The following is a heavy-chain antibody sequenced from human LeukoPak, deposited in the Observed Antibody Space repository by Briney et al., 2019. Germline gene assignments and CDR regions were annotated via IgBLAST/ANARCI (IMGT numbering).Heavy chain of an antibody. CDR3: ARYIRSGDYYMDV. Sequence: SETLSLTCTVSGGSISSHYWSWIRQPPGSRPEWIGYIYYSGSTNYIPSLKSRATISVDTSKNQFSLKLTSVTAADTAIYYCARYIRSGDYYMDVWGEGTTVTVSS. CDR2: IYYSGST. CDR1: GGSISSHY. D-gene: IGHD3-3*01. V-gene: IGHV4-59*11. J-gene: IGHJ6*03.